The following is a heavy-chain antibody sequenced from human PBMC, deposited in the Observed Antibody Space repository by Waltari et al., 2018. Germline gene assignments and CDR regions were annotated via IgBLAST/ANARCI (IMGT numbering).Heavy chain of an antibody. CDR2: IHPNSGAT. CDR1: GYTFTGNY. CDR3: ARAWFNSGFDY. J-gene: IGHJ4*02. D-gene: IGHD1-26*01. V-gene: IGHV1-2*02. Sequence: QVQLVQSGAEVKRPGASVKVSCKASGYTFTGNYIHWVRQAPGQGLEWMGCIHPNSGATDYEQKFQGRVTMTLDTSITTVYMELGWLGSEDTAIYYCARAWFNSGFDYWGQGSLVAVSS.